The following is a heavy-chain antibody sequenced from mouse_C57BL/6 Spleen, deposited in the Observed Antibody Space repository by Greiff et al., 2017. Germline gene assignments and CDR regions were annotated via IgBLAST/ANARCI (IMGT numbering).Heavy chain of an antibody. V-gene: IGHV1-50*01. CDR2: IDPSDSYT. CDR3: ARKEYYGSFAY. D-gene: IGHD1-1*01. J-gene: IGHJ3*01. CDR1: GYTFTSYW. Sequence: QVQLKQPGAELVKPGASVKLSCKASGYTFTSYWMQWVKQRPGQGLEWIGEIDPSDSYTNYNQKFKGKATLTVDTSSSTAYMQLSSLTSEDSAVYYCARKEYYGSFAYWGQGTLVTVSA.